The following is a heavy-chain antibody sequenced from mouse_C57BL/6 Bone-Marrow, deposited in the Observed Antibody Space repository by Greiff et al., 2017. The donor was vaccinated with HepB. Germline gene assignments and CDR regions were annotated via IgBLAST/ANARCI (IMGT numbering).Heavy chain of an antibody. D-gene: IGHD1-1*01. CDR3: ARSPYYYGSSWYFDV. Sequence: QVQLQQPGAELVKPGASVKLSCKASGYTFTSYWMHWVKQRPGQGLEWIGMIHPNSGSTNYNEKFKSKATLTVDKSSSTAYMQLSSLTSEDSAVYYCARSPYYYGSSWYFDVWGTGTTVTVSS. V-gene: IGHV1-64*01. CDR1: GYTFTSYW. CDR2: IHPNSGST. J-gene: IGHJ1*03.